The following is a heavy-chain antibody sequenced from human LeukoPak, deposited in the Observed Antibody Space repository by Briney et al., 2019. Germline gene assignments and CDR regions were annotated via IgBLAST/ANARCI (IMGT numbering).Heavy chain of an antibody. CDR2: IWYDGNNR. CDR1: AFTFSSCG. Sequence: GGSLRLSCAASAFTFSSCGMHWVRQAPGKGLEWVAFIWYDGNNRYYADSVKGRFTISRDGSKNTLYLQMNSLRAEDTAVYYCAKDPLQYGSGSYYFDYWGQGTLVTVSS. J-gene: IGHJ4*02. CDR3: AKDPLQYGSGSYYFDY. D-gene: IGHD3-10*01. V-gene: IGHV3-30*02.